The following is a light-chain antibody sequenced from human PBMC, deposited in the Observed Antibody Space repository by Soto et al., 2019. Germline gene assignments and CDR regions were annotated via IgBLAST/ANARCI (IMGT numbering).Light chain of an antibody. CDR2: AAS. CDR3: QQLNSYPSIT. J-gene: IGKJ5*01. CDR1: QGISSY. V-gene: IGKV1-9*01. Sequence: IQLTQSPSFLSSSLLYRVTITFRSSQGISSYLAWYQQKPGKAPKLLIYAASTLQSGVPSRFSGSGSGTEFTLTISSLQPEDFATYYCQQLNSYPSITFGQGTRLEIK.